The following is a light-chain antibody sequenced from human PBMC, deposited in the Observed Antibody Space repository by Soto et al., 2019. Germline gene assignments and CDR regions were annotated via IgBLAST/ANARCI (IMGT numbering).Light chain of an antibody. V-gene: IGKV1-39*01. CDR1: QSISSY. CDR2: AAS. CDR3: QQSYSTPYT. J-gene: IGKJ2*01. Sequence: DIPMTQSPSSLSASVGDRVTITCRASQSISSYLNWYQQKPGKAPKLLIYAASSLQSGVPSRFRGSGSGTDFTLTISSLQPEDFATYYCQQSYSTPYTFGQGTKLDIK.